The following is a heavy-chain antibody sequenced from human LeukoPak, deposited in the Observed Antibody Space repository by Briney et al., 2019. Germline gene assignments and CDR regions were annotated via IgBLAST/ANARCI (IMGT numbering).Heavy chain of an antibody. J-gene: IGHJ6*02. CDR1: GGSFSGYY. D-gene: IGHD3-22*01. CDR2: INHSGST. V-gene: IGHV4-34*01. Sequence: PSETLSLTCAVYGGSFSGYYWSWIRQPPGRGLEWIGEINHSGSTNYNPSLKSRVTISVDTSKNQFSPKLSSVTAADTAVYYCAITYGYYYYYYYGMDVWGQGTTVTVSS. CDR3: AITYGYYYYYYYGMDV.